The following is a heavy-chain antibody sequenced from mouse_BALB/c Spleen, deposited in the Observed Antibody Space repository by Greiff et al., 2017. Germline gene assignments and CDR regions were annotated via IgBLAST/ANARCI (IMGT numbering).Heavy chain of an antibody. D-gene: IGHD2-4*01. CDR2: IYPGDGDT. J-gene: IGHJ2*01. CDR1: GYTFTSYW. CDR3: ATIYYDYGDFDY. Sequence: VQLQQSGAELARPGASVKLSCKASGYTFTSYWMQWVKQRPGQGLEWIGAIYPGDGDTRYTQKFKGKATLTADKSSSTAYMQLSSLASEDSAVYYCATIYYDYGDFDYWGQGTTLTVSS. V-gene: IGHV1-87*01.